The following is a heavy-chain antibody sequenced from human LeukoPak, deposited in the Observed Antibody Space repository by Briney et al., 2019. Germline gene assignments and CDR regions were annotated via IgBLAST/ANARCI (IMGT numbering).Heavy chain of an antibody. Sequence: SETLPLTCTVSGGSISSYYWSWIRQPAGKGLEWIGRIYTSGTTNYNPSLKSRVTRSVDTSKNQFSLKLSSVTAAGTGGYFCAGGGMDVWGQGTTVTVSS. J-gene: IGHJ6*02. V-gene: IGHV4-4*07. CDR1: GGSISSYY. CDR2: IYTSGTT. CDR3: AGGGMDV.